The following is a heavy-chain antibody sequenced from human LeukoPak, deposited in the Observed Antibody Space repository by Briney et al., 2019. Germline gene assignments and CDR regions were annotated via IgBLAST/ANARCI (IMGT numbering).Heavy chain of an antibody. V-gene: IGHV4-4*08. CDR2: IHISGTI. Sequence: SETLSLTCAVSGGSISSYYWSWFRQPPGKGLEWIGYIHISGTIKYNPPLQSRATLSLDMSKNHVSLKLRSVTAADTAVYYCAKTVAGYWYFDLWGRGTLVTVSS. J-gene: IGHJ2*01. CDR1: GGSISSYY. CDR3: AKTVAGYWYFDL. D-gene: IGHD6-19*01.